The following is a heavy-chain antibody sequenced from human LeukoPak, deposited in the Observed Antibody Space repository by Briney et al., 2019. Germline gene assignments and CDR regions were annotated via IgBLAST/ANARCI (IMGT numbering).Heavy chain of an antibody. V-gene: IGHV4-59*01. D-gene: IGHD5-24*01. CDR1: GGSISSYY. CDR2: IYYSGST. J-gene: IGHJ4*02. Sequence: TSQTLSLTCTVSGGSISSYYWSWIRQPPGKGLEWITYIYYSGSTTYNPSLKSRVTISVDTSKNQFSLKLSSVTAADTAVYYCARSTDSYKFDYWGQRTLVTVSS. CDR3: ARSTDSYKFDY.